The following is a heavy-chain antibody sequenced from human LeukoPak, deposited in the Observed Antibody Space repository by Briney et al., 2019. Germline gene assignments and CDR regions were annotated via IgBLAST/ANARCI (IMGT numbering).Heavy chain of an antibody. CDR1: GGSISSSSYY. Sequence: SETLSLTCTVSGGSISSSSYYWGWIRQPPGKGLEWIGSIYYSGSTYYNPSLKSRVTISVDTSKNQFSLKLSSVTAADTAVHYCARGNSGSYFDYWGQGTLVTVSS. V-gene: IGHV4-39*07. CDR2: IYYSGST. D-gene: IGHD1-26*01. J-gene: IGHJ4*02. CDR3: ARGNSGSYFDY.